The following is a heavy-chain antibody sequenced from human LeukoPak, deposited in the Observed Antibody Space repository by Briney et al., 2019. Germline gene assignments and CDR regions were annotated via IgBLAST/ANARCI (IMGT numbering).Heavy chain of an antibody. D-gene: IGHD3-10*01. CDR1: GFTFSRCW. J-gene: IGHJ4*02. CDR3: ARDWDGSGTSLDY. V-gene: IGHV3-7*04. Sequence: GGSLRLTCAACGFTFSRCWMSGVRQAAGKGLAWVAIINLEGSQKCYVDLVKGRFTISRDNAKNSLYLQMNSRRAEDTALYYCARDWDGSGTSLDYWGQGTLVTVSS. CDR2: INLEGSQK.